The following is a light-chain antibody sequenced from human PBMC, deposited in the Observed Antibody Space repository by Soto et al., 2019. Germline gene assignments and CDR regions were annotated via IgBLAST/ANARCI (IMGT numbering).Light chain of an antibody. CDR3: MQALQTPRYT. CDR1: QSLLHSNGYNY. J-gene: IGKJ2*01. CDR2: LGS. V-gene: IGKV2-28*01. Sequence: DIVMTQSPLSLPVTPGEPASISCRSSQSLLHSNGYNYLNWYLQKPRQSAQLLIYLGSNRSSGVPDRFSGSGSCTDFILKISRVEADDVGVNYCMQALQTPRYTFGQGTKLEIK.